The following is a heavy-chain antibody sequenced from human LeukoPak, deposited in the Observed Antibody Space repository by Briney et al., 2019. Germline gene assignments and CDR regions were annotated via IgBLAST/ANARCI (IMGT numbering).Heavy chain of an antibody. Sequence: GGTLRLSCTTSGFNFSIYPMTWVRQAPGKGLEWVSAISGSGGSTYYADSVKGRFTISRDNSKNTLYLQMNSLRAEDTAVYYCARARSSYGYGDAFDIWGQGTMVTVSS. CDR1: GFNFSIYP. CDR2: ISGSGGST. V-gene: IGHV3-23*01. D-gene: IGHD5-18*01. CDR3: ARARSSYGYGDAFDI. J-gene: IGHJ3*02.